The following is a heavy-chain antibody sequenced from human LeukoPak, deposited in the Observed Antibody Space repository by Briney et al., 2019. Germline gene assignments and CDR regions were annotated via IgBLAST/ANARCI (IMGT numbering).Heavy chain of an antibody. CDR1: AFTFSSYA. J-gene: IGHJ4*02. CDR2: ISDSGGST. D-gene: IGHD4-17*01. V-gene: IGHV3-23*01. CDR3: AKALTSLTTFFDY. Sequence: GGSLRLSCAASAFTFSSYAMSWVRQAPGKGLEWVSAISDSGGSTYYADSVKGRFTISRDNPMNTLYLQMNSLRAEDTAVNYCAKALTSLTTFFDYWGQRTLVTVS.